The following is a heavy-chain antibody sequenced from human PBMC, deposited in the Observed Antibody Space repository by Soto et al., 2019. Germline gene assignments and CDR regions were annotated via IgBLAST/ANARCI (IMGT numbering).Heavy chain of an antibody. Sequence: EMQLVESGGGLVRPGGSLTLSFAASGFSFSDHYMDWVRQAPGKGLEWVGRIRNKANRYTTEYAASVKGRFTISRDDSKNSLYLQMNSLVTDDTAVYFCTRDNPRAPGTLDYWGQGTLVSVSS. CDR1: GFSFSDHY. V-gene: IGHV3-72*01. D-gene: IGHD6-13*01. CDR3: TRDNPRAPGTLDY. CDR2: IRNKANRYTT. J-gene: IGHJ4*02.